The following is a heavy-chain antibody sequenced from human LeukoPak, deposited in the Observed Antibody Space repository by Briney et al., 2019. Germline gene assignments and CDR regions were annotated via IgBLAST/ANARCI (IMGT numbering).Heavy chain of an antibody. CDR1: GFTFSSYS. Sequence: GGSLRLSCAAYGFTFSSYSMNWVRQAPGKGLEWVSFISTSSSYIYYADSVKGRFTISRDNAKNSLYLEMNNLRAEDTAVYYCARLRLLTNSWFGDWFDPWGQGTLVTVSS. J-gene: IGHJ5*02. CDR3: ARLRLLTNSWFGDWFDP. V-gene: IGHV3-21*01. CDR2: ISTSSSYI. D-gene: IGHD3-10*01.